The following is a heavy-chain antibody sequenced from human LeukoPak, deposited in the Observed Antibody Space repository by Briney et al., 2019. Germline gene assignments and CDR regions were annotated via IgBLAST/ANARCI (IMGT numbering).Heavy chain of an antibody. D-gene: IGHD6-13*01. CDR2: SSTYTGDR. CDR1: GYSFTGYS. J-gene: IGHJ6*02. Sequence: ASVKVSCKASGYSFTGYSITWVRQARGQGLEWMGWSSTYTGDRKVAQRLQGRLTMTTDTSTSTAYMELRSLESDDTAVYFCARFSSSWYSPYGMDVWGQGTTITVSS. V-gene: IGHV1-18*01. CDR3: ARFSSSWYSPYGMDV.